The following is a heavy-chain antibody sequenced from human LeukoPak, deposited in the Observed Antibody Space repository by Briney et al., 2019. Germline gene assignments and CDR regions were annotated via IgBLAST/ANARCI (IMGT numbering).Heavy chain of an antibody. V-gene: IGHV3-30*02. D-gene: IGHD3-3*01. Sequence: GGSLRLSCAASGFIFSSYGINWVRQAPGKGLEWVSFIRHDGSNKYYADSVKGRFTISRDNSKNTVYLQMNSLRAEDMAVYYCAKGLTICGVARDAFDTWGQGTMVTVSS. CDR1: GFIFSSYG. J-gene: IGHJ3*02. CDR2: IRHDGSNK. CDR3: AKGLTICGVARDAFDT.